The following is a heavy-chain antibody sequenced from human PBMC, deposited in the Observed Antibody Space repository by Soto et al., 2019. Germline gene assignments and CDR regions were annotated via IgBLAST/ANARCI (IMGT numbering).Heavy chain of an antibody. CDR2: IIPIFGTA. CDR1: GGTFSSYA. D-gene: IGHD3-9*01. CDR3: ARDGYDILTGRDRGAFDI. J-gene: IGHJ3*02. V-gene: IGHV1-69*13. Sequence: SVKVSCKASGGTFSSYAISWVRQAPGQGLEWMGGIIPIFGTANYAQKFQGRVTITADESTSTAYMELSSLRSEDTAVYYCARDGYDILTGRDRGAFDIWGQGTMVTVSS.